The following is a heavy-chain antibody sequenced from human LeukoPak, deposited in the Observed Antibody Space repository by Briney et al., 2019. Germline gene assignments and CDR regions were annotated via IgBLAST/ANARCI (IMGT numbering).Heavy chain of an antibody. D-gene: IGHD6-19*01. Sequence: GESLKISCKVSGYSFSNYWIGWLRQLPGKGLEWMGIIYPARYSPSFQGQVTVSADKSISTAYLQWGSLKASDTAMYYCARRGPVSGWFGDWGQGTLVTVSS. V-gene: IGHV5-51*01. CDR3: ARRGPVSGWFGD. CDR2: IYPA. CDR1: GYSFSNYW. J-gene: IGHJ4*02.